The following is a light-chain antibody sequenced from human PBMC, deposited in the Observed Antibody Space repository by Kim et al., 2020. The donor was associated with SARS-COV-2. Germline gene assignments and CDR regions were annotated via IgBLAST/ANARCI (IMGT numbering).Light chain of an antibody. CDR2: DVT. CDR3: SSYASSSTPVL. V-gene: IGLV2-14*03. J-gene: IGLJ2*01. Sequence: QSITISCTGTSSDVGGYNYVSWYQQHPGKPPKLMIYDVTNRPSGVSNRFSGSKSGNTASLTISGLQAEDEADYYCSSYASSSTPVLFGGGTQLTVL. CDR1: SSDVGGYNY.